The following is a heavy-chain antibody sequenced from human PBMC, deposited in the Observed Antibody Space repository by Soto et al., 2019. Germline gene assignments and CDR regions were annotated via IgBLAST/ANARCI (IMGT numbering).Heavy chain of an antibody. CDR2: ISGSGDST. J-gene: IGHJ4*02. CDR3: ASRGSGSCYDC. V-gene: IGHV3-23*01. Sequence: EVQLLESGGGLVQPGGSLRLSCAASGFTFSSYAMRWVRQAPVKGLEWVSAISGSGDSTYYADSVKGRFTISRDNSKNKLYLQMSSRRDEDAGVYYCASRGSGSCYDCWAQGTGVTVSS. CDR1: GFTFSSYA. D-gene: IGHD1-26*01.